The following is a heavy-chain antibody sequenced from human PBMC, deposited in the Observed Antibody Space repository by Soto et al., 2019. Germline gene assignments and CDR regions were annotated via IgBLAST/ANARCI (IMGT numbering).Heavy chain of an antibody. CDR2: ISAYNGNT. Sequence: AAVKVSCKASGYTFTSYGISWVRQAPGQGLEWMGWISAYNGNTNYAQKLQGRVTMTTDTSTSTAYMELRSLRSDDTAVYYCARDSDEEAAGWFFYWGQGTLVTVSS. D-gene: IGHD6-13*01. V-gene: IGHV1-18*01. J-gene: IGHJ4*02. CDR1: GYTFTSYG. CDR3: ARDSDEEAAGWFFY.